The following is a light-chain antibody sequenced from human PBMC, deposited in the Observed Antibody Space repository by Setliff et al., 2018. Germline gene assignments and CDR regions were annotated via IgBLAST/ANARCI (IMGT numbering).Light chain of an antibody. V-gene: IGLV2-14*01. CDR3: SSYTSSSSEV. Sequence: QSVLAQPASVSGSPGQSITISCTGTSSDVGGWNYVSWYQHHPGKAPKLMIYEVSNRPSGVSNRFSGSKSGNTASLTISGLQAEDEADYYCSSYTSSSSEVFGTGTKVTVL. J-gene: IGLJ1*01. CDR1: SSDVGGWNY. CDR2: EVS.